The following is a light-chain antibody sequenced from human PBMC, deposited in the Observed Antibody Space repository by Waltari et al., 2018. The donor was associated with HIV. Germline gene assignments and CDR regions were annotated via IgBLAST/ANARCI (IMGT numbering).Light chain of an antibody. J-gene: IGKJ2*01. Sequence: DIQMTQSPSSLSASVGDRVIITCRASQYISNYLSWYQQKPGKAPNLLIYGASSLQSGVPSRFIGSGFGTDFSLTISSLHPEDFALYFCQQTYSMYTFGQGTELVV. CDR2: GAS. V-gene: IGKV1-39*01. CDR3: QQTYSMYT. CDR1: QYISNY.